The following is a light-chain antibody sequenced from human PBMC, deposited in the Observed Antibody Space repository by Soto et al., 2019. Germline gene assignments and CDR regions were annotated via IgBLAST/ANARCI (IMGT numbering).Light chain of an antibody. CDR2: EGT. V-gene: IGLV2-23*03. Sequence: QSALTQPASVSGSPGQSITISCTGTSNDVGGYNLVSWYQQHPGKVPKLIIYEGTKRPSGVSDRFSGSRYGNTASLTISALQAEDEADYSCCSFAGGATFVFGGGTQLTVL. J-gene: IGLJ2*01. CDR1: SNDVGGYNL. CDR3: CSFAGGATFV.